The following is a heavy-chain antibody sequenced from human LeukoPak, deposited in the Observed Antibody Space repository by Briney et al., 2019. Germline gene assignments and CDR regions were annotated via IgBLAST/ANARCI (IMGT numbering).Heavy chain of an antibody. J-gene: IGHJ5*02. Sequence: GGSLRLSCAASGFTLSTYEMTWVRQAPGKGLEWVSYISSSGDTKYYADSVTGRFTISRDSAKNSLYLQMNTLRAEDTAVYYCARRQIGVLSPWGQGTQVIVSS. CDR3: ARRQIGVLSP. CDR1: GFTLSTYE. CDR2: ISSSGDTK. V-gene: IGHV3-48*03. D-gene: IGHD2-8*01.